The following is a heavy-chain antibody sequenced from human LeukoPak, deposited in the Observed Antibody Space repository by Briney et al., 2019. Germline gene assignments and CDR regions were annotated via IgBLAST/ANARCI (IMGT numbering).Heavy chain of an antibody. CDR3: ARDKRAYEDDSSGYSYYFDY. CDR1: GYTFTSYG. CDR2: ISAYNGNT. D-gene: IGHD3-22*01. J-gene: IGHJ4*02. Sequence: VASVKVSCKASGYTFTSYGISWVRQAPGQGLEWMGWISAYNGNTNYAQKLQGRVTMTTDTSTSTAYMELRGLRSDDTAVYYCARDKRAYEDDSSGYSYYFDYWGQGTLVTVSS. V-gene: IGHV1-18*01.